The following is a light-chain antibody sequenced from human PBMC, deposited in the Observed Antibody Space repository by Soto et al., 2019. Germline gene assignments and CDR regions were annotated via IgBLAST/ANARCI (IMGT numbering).Light chain of an antibody. CDR3: QQYINWPLT. CDR1: QSVGNS. V-gene: IGKV3D-15*01. J-gene: IGKJ4*01. Sequence: EMMMTQSPATLSVSPGERATLSCRASQSVGNSLAWYQQKPGQAPRLLISGASTRATGIPARFSGSGSGTEFTLTISSLQSEDSAVYYCQQYINWPLTFGGGTKVEI. CDR2: GAS.